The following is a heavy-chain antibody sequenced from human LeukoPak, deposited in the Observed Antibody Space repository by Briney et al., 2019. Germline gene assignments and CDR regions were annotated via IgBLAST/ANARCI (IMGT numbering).Heavy chain of an antibody. J-gene: IGHJ4*02. Sequence: GGSLRLSCAASEFTFCSYWMSWVRQAPGKGLEWVANIKQDGSEKYYVDSGKGRFTISRDNSKNSLYLQMNSLIAGDTAVYYCARDYGGSSPFDYWGQGTLVTVSS. CDR3: ARDYGGSSPFDY. CDR1: EFTFCSYW. V-gene: IGHV3-7*01. D-gene: IGHD4-23*01. CDR2: IKQDGSEK.